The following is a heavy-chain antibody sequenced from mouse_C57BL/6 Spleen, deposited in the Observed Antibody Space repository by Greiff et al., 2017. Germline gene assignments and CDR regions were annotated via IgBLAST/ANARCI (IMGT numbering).Heavy chain of an antibody. CDR2: IDPETGGT. J-gene: IGHJ1*03. V-gene: IGHV1-15*01. Sequence: QVQLQQPGAELVRPGASVTLSCKASGYTFTDYEMHWVKQTPVHGLEWIGAIDPETGGTAYNQKFKGKAILTADTSSSTAYMELRSLTSEDSAVYYCTRLNYYGSSGYFEVWGTGTTVTVSS. D-gene: IGHD1-1*01. CDR3: TRLNYYGSSGYFEV. CDR1: GYTFTDYE.